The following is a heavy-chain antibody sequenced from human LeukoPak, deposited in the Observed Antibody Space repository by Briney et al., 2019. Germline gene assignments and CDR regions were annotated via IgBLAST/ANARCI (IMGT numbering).Heavy chain of an antibody. CDR1: GFTCSSYW. CDR2: IKQDGSEK. J-gene: IGHJ4*02. CDR3: ARDPNTSLDY. Sequence: GGSLRLYCAASGFTCSSYWMSWVRQAPGKGLEWVANIKQDGSEKYYVDSVKGRFTISRDNSKNTLYLQMNSLRAEDTAVYYCARDPNTSLDYWGQGTLVTVSS. D-gene: IGHD5-18*01. V-gene: IGHV3-7*01.